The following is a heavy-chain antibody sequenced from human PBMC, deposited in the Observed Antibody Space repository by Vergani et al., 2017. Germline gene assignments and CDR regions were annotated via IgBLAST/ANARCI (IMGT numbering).Heavy chain of an antibody. CDR2: IYYSGST. CDR1: GGSISSSSYY. D-gene: IGHD4-23*01. J-gene: IGHJ6*02. V-gene: IGHV4-39*01. CDR3: ADGNLYYYYGMDV. Sequence: QLQLQESGPGLVKPSETLSLTCTVSGGSISSSSYYWGWIRQPPGKGLEWIGSIYYSGSTYYNPSLKSRVTISVDTSKNQFSLKLSSVTAADTAVYYCADGNLYYYYGMDVWGQGTTVTVSS.